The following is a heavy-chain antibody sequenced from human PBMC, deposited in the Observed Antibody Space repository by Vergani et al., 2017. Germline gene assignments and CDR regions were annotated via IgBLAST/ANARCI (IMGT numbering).Heavy chain of an antibody. CDR3: ARAVGSSGWFCLDDAIDI. D-gene: IGHD6-19*01. J-gene: IGHJ3*02. CDR2: IYHSGST. Sequence: QVQLQESGPGLVKPSETLSLTCTVSGGSISSYYWSWIRQPAGKGLEWIGDIYHSGSTSYNPSRKSRVTISVHTSKNQFSLKLSAITAADTAVYYCARAVGSSGWFCLDDAIDIWGEGSMLSVS. CDR1: GGSISSYY. V-gene: IGHV4-59*08.